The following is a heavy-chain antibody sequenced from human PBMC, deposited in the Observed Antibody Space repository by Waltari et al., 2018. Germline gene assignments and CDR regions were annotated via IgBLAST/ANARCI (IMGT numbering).Heavy chain of an antibody. CDR2: INHSGSA. V-gene: IGHV4-34*01. J-gene: IGHJ6*02. D-gene: IGHD3-22*01. CDR3: ARGTGGSSTYYFAGMDV. Sequence: QVQLQQWGVGLLKPSETLSLTCAVFGGSFSAYHWSWIRQSPGKGLEWIGEINHSGSAIYNPSLKSRVTISLDTSKRQVSLRLSSVTAADTAVYFCARGTGGSSTYYFAGMDVWGQGTTVTVSS. CDR1: GGSFSAYH.